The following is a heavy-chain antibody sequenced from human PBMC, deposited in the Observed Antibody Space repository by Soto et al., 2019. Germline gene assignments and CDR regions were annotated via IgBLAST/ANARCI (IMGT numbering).Heavy chain of an antibody. V-gene: IGHV1-18*01. J-gene: IGHJ6*02. Sequence: ASVKVACKASGYTFTSYGISWVRQAPGQGLEWMGWISAYNGNTNYAQKLQGRVTMTTDTSTSTAYMELRSLRSDDTAVYYCAGERGGGPAAIRGLLLYYTSTTDIHARGQGATLPVS. CDR3: AGERGGGPAAIRGLLLYYTSTTDIHA. D-gene: IGHD2-21*01. CDR2: ISAYNGNT. CDR1: GYTFTSYG.